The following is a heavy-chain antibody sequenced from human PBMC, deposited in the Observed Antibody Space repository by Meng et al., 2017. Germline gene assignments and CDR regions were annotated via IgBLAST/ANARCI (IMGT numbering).Heavy chain of an antibody. CDR1: GFTFSSYA. CDR3: ASMGY. V-gene: IGHV3-30*01. J-gene: IGHJ4*02. Sequence: QAHLWESWGGVVQPGRSLRLSCAASGFTFSSYAMHWVRQAPGKGLEWVAVISYDGSNKYYADSVKGRFTISRDNSKNTLYLQMNSLRAEDTAVYYCASMGYWGQGTLVTVSS. D-gene: IGHD3-10*01. CDR2: ISYDGSNK.